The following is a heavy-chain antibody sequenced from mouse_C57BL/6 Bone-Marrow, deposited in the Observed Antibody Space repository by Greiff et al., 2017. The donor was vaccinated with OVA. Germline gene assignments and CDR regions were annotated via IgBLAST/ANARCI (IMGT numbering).Heavy chain of an antibody. J-gene: IGHJ2*01. CDR2: IYPGSGST. Sequence: QVQLQQPGAELVKPGASVKMSCKASGYTFTSYWITWVKQRPGQGLEWIGDIYPGSGSTNYNEKFKSKATLTADTSSSTAYMQLSSLTSEDSAVYYCARTTDYWGQGTTLTVSS. D-gene: IGHD1-1*01. CDR3: ARTTDY. V-gene: IGHV1-55*01. CDR1: GYTFTSYW.